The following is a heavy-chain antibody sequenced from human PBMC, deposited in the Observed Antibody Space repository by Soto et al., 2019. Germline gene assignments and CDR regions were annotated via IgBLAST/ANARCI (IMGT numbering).Heavy chain of an antibody. D-gene: IGHD2-21*02. CDR1: GFTFSSYA. CDR3: AKVVTATSKFDY. Sequence: PGGSLRLSCAASGFTFSSYAMSWVRQAPGKGLEWVSAISGSGGSTYYADSVKGRFTISRDNSKNTLYLQTNSLRAEDTAVYYCAKVVTATSKFDYWGQGTLVTVSS. J-gene: IGHJ4*02. CDR2: ISGSGGST. V-gene: IGHV3-23*01.